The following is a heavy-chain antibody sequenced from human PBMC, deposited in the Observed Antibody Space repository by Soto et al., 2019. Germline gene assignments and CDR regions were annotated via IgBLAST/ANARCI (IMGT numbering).Heavy chain of an antibody. Sequence: PSETLSLTCTVSGGSISSSSYYWGWIRQPPGKGLEWIGSIYYSGSTYYNPSLKSRVTISVDTSKNQFSLKLSSVTAADTAVYYCASPKIAFYNWFDPWGQGTLLT. D-gene: IGHD3-3*02. CDR2: IYYSGST. CDR3: ASPKIAFYNWFDP. J-gene: IGHJ5*02. V-gene: IGHV4-39*01. CDR1: GGSISSSSYY.